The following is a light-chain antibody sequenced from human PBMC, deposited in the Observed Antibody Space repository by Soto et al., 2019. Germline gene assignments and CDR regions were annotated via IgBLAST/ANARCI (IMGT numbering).Light chain of an antibody. J-gene: IGLJ3*02. V-gene: IGLV2-8*01. CDR3: SSFASSNTWV. Sequence: QSALTQPPSASGSPGQSVTISCPGTSSDVGAYNYVSWYQQHAGKAPKLVIYEVTKRHSGVPDRFSGSKSANTASLTVSGLQAEDEADYYCSSFASSNTWVFGGGTQLTVL. CDR1: SSDVGAYNY. CDR2: EVT.